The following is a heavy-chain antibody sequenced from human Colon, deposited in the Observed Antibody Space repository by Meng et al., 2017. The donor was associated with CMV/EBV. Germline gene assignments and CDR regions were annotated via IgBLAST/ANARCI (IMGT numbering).Heavy chain of an antibody. CDR1: GYTFTGYL. J-gene: IGHJ4*02. CDR3: GTFGGDFDY. V-gene: IGHV1-2*02. CDR2: NNPYSGDT. D-gene: IGHD3-3*01. Sequence: VHLMQSGAEMREPGASVKVSCKASGYTFTGYLIHWVRQAPGQGLEWMGWNNPYSGDTIYAQKFEVGVTMTRDASITTAYLELSSLKSDDTAVYYCGTFGGDFDYWGQGTLVTVSS.